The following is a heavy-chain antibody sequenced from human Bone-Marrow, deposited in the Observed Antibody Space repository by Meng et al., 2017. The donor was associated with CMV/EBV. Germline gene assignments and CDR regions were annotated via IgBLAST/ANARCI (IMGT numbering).Heavy chain of an antibody. CDR2: ISYDGSNK. CDR3: AKGKASDQ. CDR1: GFTFSSYA. Sequence: GESLKISCAASGFTFSSYAMHWVRQAPGKGLEWVAVISYDGSNKYYADSVKGRFTISRDNSKNTLYRQMNSLRAEDTAIYYCAKGKASDQWGQGTLVTVSS. V-gene: IGHV3-30*04. J-gene: IGHJ4*02.